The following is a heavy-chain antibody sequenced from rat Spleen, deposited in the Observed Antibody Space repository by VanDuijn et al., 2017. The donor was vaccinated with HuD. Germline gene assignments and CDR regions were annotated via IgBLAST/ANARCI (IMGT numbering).Heavy chain of an antibody. CDR2: ITNTGGST. CDR1: GFTFNNYW. V-gene: IGHV5-31*01. CDR3: ATRLPGYNPFAY. Sequence: EVQLVESGGGLVQPGRSLKLSCVASGFTFNNYWMTWIRQAPGKGLEWVASITNTGGSTYYPDSVKGRFSISRDNAKSILYLQMNSLRSEDSATYYCATRLPGYNPFAYWGQGTLVTVSS. J-gene: IGHJ3*01. D-gene: IGHD1-4*01.